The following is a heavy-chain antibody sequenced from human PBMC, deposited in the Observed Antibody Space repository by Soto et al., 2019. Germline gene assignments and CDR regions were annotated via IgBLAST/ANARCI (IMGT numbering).Heavy chain of an antibody. CDR3: AKASTSGYSSSWSGNYYYYGMDV. Sequence: GGSLRLSCAASGFTFSSYAMSWVRQAPGKGLEWVSAISGSGGSTYYADSVKGRFTIPRDNSKNTLYLQMNSLRAEDTAVYYCAKASTSGYSSSWSGNYYYYGMDVWGQGTTVTVSS. CDR2: ISGSGGST. CDR1: GFTFSSYA. D-gene: IGHD6-13*01. V-gene: IGHV3-23*01. J-gene: IGHJ6*02.